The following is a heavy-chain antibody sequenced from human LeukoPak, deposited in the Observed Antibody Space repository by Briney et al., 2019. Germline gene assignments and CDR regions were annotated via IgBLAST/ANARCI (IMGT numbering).Heavy chain of an antibody. D-gene: IGHD1-26*01. V-gene: IGHV4-34*01. CDR1: GGSFSDYY. CDR3: GMFAVIVGGGLDI. CDR2: INHSGNS. Sequence: SETLSLTCAVYGGSFSDYYFTWIRQPPGKGLEWIGDINHSGNSSYNKSLKSRVTISVDTSKNQVSLELNSGTAADTAVYYCGMFAVIVGGGLDIWGQGTVVTVSS. J-gene: IGHJ3*02.